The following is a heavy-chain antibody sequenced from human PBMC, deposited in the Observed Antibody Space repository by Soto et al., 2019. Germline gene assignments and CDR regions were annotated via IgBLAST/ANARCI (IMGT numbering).Heavy chain of an antibody. CDR2: MNPNSGNT. J-gene: IGHJ5*02. CDR3: ARGPYCTNGVCYGRWFDP. D-gene: IGHD2-8*01. CDR1: GYTFTSYD. V-gene: IGHV1-8*01. Sequence: QVQLVQSGAEVKKPGASVKVSCKASGYTFTSYDINWVRQATGQGLEWMGWMNPNSGNTGYAQKFQGRVIMTRNTSISTAYMELSSLRSEDTAVYYCARGPYCTNGVCYGRWFDPWGQGTLVTVSS.